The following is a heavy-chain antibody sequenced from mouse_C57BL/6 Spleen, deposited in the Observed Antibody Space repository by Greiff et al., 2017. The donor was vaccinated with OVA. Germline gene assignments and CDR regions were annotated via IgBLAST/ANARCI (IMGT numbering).Heavy chain of an antibody. CDR1: GFTFSSYA. D-gene: IGHD4-1*01. Sequence: EVQGVESGGGLVKPGGSLKLSCAASGFTFSSYAMSWVRQTPDKRLEWVATISDGGGYTYYPDNVQGRFTISRDNATNNLYLQMSHLKSEDTAMYYCARDRTGTRAMDYWGQGTSVTVSS. CDR2: ISDGGGYT. V-gene: IGHV5-4*01. J-gene: IGHJ4*01. CDR3: ARDRTGTRAMDY.